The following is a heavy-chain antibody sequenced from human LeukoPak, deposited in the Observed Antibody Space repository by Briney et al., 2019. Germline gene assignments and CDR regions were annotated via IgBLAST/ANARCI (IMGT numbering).Heavy chain of an antibody. Sequence: SETLSLTCTVSGGSISSYYWSWIRQPAGKGLEWIGRFYTSGNSYYNPSLKSRVTMSVDTSKNQFSLKLSSVTAADAAVYYCARLSTVTTSFDYWGQGTLVTVSS. J-gene: IGHJ4*02. CDR3: ARLSTVTTSFDY. D-gene: IGHD4-17*01. CDR1: GGSISSYY. V-gene: IGHV4-4*07. CDR2: FYTSGNS.